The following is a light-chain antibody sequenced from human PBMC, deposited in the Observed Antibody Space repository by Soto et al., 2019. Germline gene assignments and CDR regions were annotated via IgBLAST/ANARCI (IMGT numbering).Light chain of an antibody. CDR3: QQRSNWPPYT. J-gene: IGKJ2*01. CDR2: DAS. V-gene: IGKV3-11*01. CDR1: QSVSSY. Sequence: EIVLTQSPATLSLSPGERATLSCRASQSVSSYLAWYQQKRGQAPRLLIYDASNRATGIPARFSGSRSGTDFTLTISSLEPEDFAVYYCQQRSNWPPYTFGQGTKLEIK.